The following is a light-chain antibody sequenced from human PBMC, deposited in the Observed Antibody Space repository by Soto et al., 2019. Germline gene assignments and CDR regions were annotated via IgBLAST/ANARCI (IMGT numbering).Light chain of an antibody. J-gene: IGKJ1*01. CDR3: QQSTNSPWT. Sequence: EIVLTQSPATLSVSPGERATLSCRASQSVSSYLAWYQQKPGQAPRLLIYDASNRATGIAARFSGSGSETASTITISSLEPEVFVVYYYQQSTNSPWTFGQGTKVDI. V-gene: IGKV3-11*01. CDR1: QSVSSY. CDR2: DAS.